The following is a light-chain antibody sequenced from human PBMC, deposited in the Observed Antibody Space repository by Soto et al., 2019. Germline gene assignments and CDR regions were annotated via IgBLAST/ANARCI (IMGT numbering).Light chain of an antibody. CDR2: EVS. V-gene: IGLV2-14*01. J-gene: IGLJ3*02. CDR3: SSYTSTSTWV. CDR1: SSDVGGYHY. Sequence: QSALTQPASVSGSPGQSITISCTGTSSDVGGYHYVSWYQQHPGKAPKLIIYEVSNRPSGVSNRFSGSKSDNTASLTISRLQAEDEADYFCSSYTSTSTWVFGAGTKLTVL.